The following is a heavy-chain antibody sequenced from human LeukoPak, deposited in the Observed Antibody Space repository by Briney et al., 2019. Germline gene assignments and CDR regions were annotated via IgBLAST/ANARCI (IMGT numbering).Heavy chain of an antibody. D-gene: IGHD3-22*01. CDR1: GFTFNDYY. CDR3: AIQMTMIVVVPYFDY. J-gene: IGHJ4*02. Sequence: PGGSLTLSCEASGFTFNDYYMSWIRQAPGKGLEWVSFITSSGTTKYYADTVRGRSIIARDNAKNSLYLYMNSLRDDDTAVYYCAIQMTMIVVVPYFDYWGQGARVIVSA. CDR2: ITSSGTTK. V-gene: IGHV3-11*04.